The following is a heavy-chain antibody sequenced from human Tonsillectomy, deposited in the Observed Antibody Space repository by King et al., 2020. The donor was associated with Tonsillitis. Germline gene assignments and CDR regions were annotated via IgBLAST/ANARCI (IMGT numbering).Heavy chain of an antibody. D-gene: IGHD2-21*02. CDR1: GFTFSSYG. J-gene: IGHJ4*02. CDR2: IWYDGSNK. V-gene: IGHV3-33*08. CDR3: ARDCVGDCYNFDF. Sequence: VQLVESGGGVVQPGRSLRLSCAASGFTFSSYGMHWVRQAPGKGLEWVAVIWYDGSNKYYADSVKGRFTISRDNSKNTLYLQMNSLRAEDTAVYYCARDCVGDCYNFDFWGQGTLVTVSS.